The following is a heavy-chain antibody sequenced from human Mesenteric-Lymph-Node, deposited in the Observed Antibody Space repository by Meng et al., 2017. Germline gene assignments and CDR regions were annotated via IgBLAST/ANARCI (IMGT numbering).Heavy chain of an antibody. J-gene: IGHJ4*02. CDR2: IYYSGST. CDR1: GGSISSYY. Sequence: SETLSLTCTVSGGSISSYYWSWIRQPPGKGLEWIGSIYYSGSTYYNPSLKSRVTISVDTSKNQFSLKLSSVTAADTAVYYCARDPRDSYYGSGSYYSTADYWGQGTLVTVSS. CDR3: ARDPRDSYYGSGSYYSTADY. V-gene: IGHV4-39*07. D-gene: IGHD3-10*01.